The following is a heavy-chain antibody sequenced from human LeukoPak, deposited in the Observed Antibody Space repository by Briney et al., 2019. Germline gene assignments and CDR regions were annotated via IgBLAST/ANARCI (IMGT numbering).Heavy chain of an antibody. Sequence: QTGGSLRLSCAASGFTFSNYAMSWVRQAPGKGLERVSAVSGRDDSTYYADSVKGRFTISRDTSKNTLYLQMNSPRAEDTAVYYCAKWGDYDILTGYYDSDYWGQGTLVTVSS. CDR1: GFTFSNYA. CDR3: AKWGDYDILTGYYDSDY. CDR2: VSGRDDST. D-gene: IGHD3-9*01. J-gene: IGHJ4*02. V-gene: IGHV3-23*01.